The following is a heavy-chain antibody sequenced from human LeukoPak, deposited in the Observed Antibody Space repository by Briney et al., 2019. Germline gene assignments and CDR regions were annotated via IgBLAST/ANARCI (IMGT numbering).Heavy chain of an antibody. Sequence: ASVKVSCKASGYTFTGYYMHWERQAPGQGLEWMGRINPNSGGTNYAQKFQGRVTMTRDTSISTAYMELSRLRSDDTAVYYCAVDSSGYYYFDYWGQGTLVTVSS. J-gene: IGHJ4*02. D-gene: IGHD3-22*01. CDR1: GYTFTGYY. CDR3: AVDSSGYYYFDY. V-gene: IGHV1-2*06. CDR2: INPNSGGT.